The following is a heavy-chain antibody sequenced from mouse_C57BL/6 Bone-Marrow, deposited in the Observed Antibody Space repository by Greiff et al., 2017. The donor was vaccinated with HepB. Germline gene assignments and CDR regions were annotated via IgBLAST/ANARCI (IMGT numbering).Heavy chain of an antibody. Sequence: VQVVESGAELARPGASVKMSCKASGYTFTSYTMHWVKQRPGQGLEWIGYINPSSGYTKYNQKFKDKATLTADKSSSTAYMQLSSLTSEDSAVYYCARWLLTAYWGQGTLVTVSA. J-gene: IGHJ3*01. CDR3: ARWLLTAY. D-gene: IGHD2-3*01. CDR1: GYTFTSYT. CDR2: INPSSGYT. V-gene: IGHV1-4*01.